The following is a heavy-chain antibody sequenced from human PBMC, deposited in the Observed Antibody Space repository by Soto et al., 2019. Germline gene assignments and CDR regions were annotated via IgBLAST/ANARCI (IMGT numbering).Heavy chain of an antibody. J-gene: IGHJ6*02. V-gene: IGHV4-30-4*01. D-gene: IGHD4-17*01. CDR1: GGSISSGYYY. Sequence: SETRSLTCSVSGGSISSGYYYWSWIRHPPGNGLEWIGNIYYSGNTYYNPSLKSRLIISIDTSKNQFSLKVGSVTAADTAVYYCAKAGGDYIYYYYYYGMDVWGQGTPVTVSS. CDR3: AKAGGDYIYYYYYYGMDV. CDR2: IYYSGNT.